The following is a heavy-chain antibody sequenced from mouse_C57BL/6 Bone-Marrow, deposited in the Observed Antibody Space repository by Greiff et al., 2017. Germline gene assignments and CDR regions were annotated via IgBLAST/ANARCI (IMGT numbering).Heavy chain of an antibody. Sequence: QVQLQQSGAELVRPGASVTLSCKASGYTFTDYEMHWVKQTPVHGLEWIGAIDPETGGTAYNQKFKGKAILTADKSSSTAYMELRSLTSEDSAVYDCTRGSFYPYWYFDVWGTGTTVTVSS. J-gene: IGHJ1*03. D-gene: IGHD2-1*01. CDR3: TRGSFYPYWYFDV. CDR2: IDPETGGT. CDR1: GYTFTDYE. V-gene: IGHV1-15*01.